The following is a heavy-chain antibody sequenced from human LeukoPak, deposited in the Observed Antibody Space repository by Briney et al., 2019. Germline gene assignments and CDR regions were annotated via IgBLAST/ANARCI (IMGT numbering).Heavy chain of an antibody. J-gene: IGHJ4*02. V-gene: IGHV3-48*03. CDR2: ISSSGSTI. CDR3: ARGDTAMATAY. CDR1: GFTFSSYE. Sequence: GGSLRLSCAASGFTFSSYEMNWVRHAPGKGLEWVSYISSSGSTIYYADSVKGRFTIARDNAKNSLYLQMNSLRAEDTAVYYCARGDTAMATAYWGQGTLVTVSS. D-gene: IGHD5-18*01.